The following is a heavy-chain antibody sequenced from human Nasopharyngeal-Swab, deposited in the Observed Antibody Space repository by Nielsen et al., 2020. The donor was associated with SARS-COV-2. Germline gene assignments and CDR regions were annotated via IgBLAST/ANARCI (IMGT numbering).Heavy chain of an antibody. Sequence: ASVKVSCKASGYTFTSYALHWVRQAPGQRLEWMGWINAGNGNTKYSQKFQGRVTITRDTSASTAYMELSSLRSEDTAVYYCARAAVTTSNWFDPWGQGTLVTVSS. CDR3: ARAAVTTSNWFDP. V-gene: IGHV1-3*01. CDR1: GYTFTSYA. D-gene: IGHD4-17*01. CDR2: INAGNGNT. J-gene: IGHJ5*02.